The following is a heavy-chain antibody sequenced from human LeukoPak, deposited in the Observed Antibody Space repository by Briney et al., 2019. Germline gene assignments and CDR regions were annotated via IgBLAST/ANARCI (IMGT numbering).Heavy chain of an antibody. Sequence: GSLRLSCAASGFTFSSYSMNWVRQAPGKGLEWIGSFEYGGSTYYNPSLKSRVTISVDTSKNQFSLKLSSVTAADTAVYYCARGGGGDVLRYFEPMIFDYWGQGTLVTVSS. D-gene: IGHD3-9*01. V-gene: IGHV4-39*07. CDR3: ARGGGGDVLRYFEPMIFDY. J-gene: IGHJ4*02. CDR2: FEYGGST. CDR1: GFTFSSYS.